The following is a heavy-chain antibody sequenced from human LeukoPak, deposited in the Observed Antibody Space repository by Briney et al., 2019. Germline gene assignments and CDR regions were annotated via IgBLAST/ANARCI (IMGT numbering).Heavy chain of an antibody. V-gene: IGHV3-23*01. D-gene: IGHD2-8*01. CDR3: AKDTSIGRYCTNGVCSPFDY. CDR2: ISDTGATT. J-gene: IGHJ4*02. Sequence: GGSLRLSCAGSGFTFSSYAVSWVRQAPGKGLEWVSAISDTGATTYDADSVKGRFTISRDNSRSTLHLQMNSLRAEDTALYYCAKDTSIGRYCTNGVCSPFDYWGQGTLVTVSS. CDR1: GFTFSSYA.